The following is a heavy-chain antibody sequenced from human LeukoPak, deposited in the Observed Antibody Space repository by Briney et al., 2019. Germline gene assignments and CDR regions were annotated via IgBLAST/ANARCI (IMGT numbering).Heavy chain of an antibody. CDR1: GGTFSSYA. V-gene: IGHV1-18*01. D-gene: IGHD3-22*01. CDR2: ISAYNGNT. CDR3: ARNLRNYYDSSGPGDY. Sequence: ASVKVSCKASGGTFSSYAISWARQAPGQGLEWMGWISAYNGNTNYAQKLQGRVTMTTDTSTSTAYMELRGLRSDDTAVYYCARNLRNYYDSSGPGDYWGQGTLVTVSS. J-gene: IGHJ4*02.